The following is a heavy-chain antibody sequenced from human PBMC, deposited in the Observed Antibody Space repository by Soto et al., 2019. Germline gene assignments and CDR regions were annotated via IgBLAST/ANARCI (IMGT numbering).Heavy chain of an antibody. D-gene: IGHD2-2*02. CDR1: GFTFSNYG. J-gene: IGHJ4*02. V-gene: IGHV3-30*18. Sequence: QVLLVESGGGVVQPGRSLRLSCEVSGFTFSNYGMHWVRQAPGRGLEWVALISSDGNKKYYADSVRGRFTISRNNSKNTLFLQMTSLRADDTAVYFCAKDSLRGVVPAAISVHWGQGTVVTVS. CDR3: AKDSLRGVVPAAISVH. CDR2: ISSDGNKK.